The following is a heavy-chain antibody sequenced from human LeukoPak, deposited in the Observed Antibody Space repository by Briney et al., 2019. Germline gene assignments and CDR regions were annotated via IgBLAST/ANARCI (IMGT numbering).Heavy chain of an antibody. CDR2: IYHSGST. D-gene: IGHD3-9*01. CDR1: GYSISSGYY. V-gene: IGHV4-38-2*02. Sequence: PSETLSLTCTVSGYSISSGYYWGWIRQPPGKGLEWIGSIYHSGSTYYNPSLKSRVTISVDTSKNQFSLKLSSVTAADTAVYYCARQLRYPRQSNWFDPWGQGTLVTVSS. CDR3: ARQLRYPRQSNWFDP. J-gene: IGHJ5*02.